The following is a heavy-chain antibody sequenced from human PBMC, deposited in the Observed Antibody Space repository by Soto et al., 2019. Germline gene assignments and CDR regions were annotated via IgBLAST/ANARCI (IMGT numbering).Heavy chain of an antibody. CDR3: ARSQERITIFGVVINWFDP. CDR1: GGTFSSYA. J-gene: IGHJ5*02. D-gene: IGHD3-3*01. Sequence: ASVKVSCKASGGTFSSYAISWVRQAPGQGLEWMGGIIPIFGTANYAQKFQGRVTITADESTSTAYMELSSLRSEDTAVYYCARSQERITIFGVVINWFDPWGQGTLVTVSS. CDR2: IIPIFGTA. V-gene: IGHV1-69*13.